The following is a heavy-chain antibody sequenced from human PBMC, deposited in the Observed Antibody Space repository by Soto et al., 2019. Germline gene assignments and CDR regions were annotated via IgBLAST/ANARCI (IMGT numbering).Heavy chain of an antibody. J-gene: IGHJ4*02. V-gene: IGHV2-5*02. CDR3: ARAQWFGDPFDY. CDR1: GFSLNTGGVG. CDR2: IYWDDDK. Sequence: QITLKESGPTLVKPTQTLTLTCTFSGFSLNTGGVGVGWIRQPPGKALEWLALIYWDDDKRYSPSLKNRLIITKDTSKNQVVLTMTNMDPVDTATYYCARAQWFGDPFDYWGQGTLVTVSS. D-gene: IGHD3-10*01.